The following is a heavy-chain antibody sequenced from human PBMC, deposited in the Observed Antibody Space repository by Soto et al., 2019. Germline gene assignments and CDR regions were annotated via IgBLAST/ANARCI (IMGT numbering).Heavy chain of an antibody. CDR2: IWYDGSNK. CDR3: ARDYDSSGYPRYYFDY. V-gene: IGHV3-33*01. D-gene: IGHD3-22*01. J-gene: IGHJ4*02. Sequence: QVQLVESGGGVVQPGRSLRLSCAASGFTFSRYGMHWVRQAPGKGLEWVAVIWYDGSNKYYADSVKGRFTISRDNSKNTLYRKMNRLRAEDTAVYYCARDYDSSGYPRYYFDYWGQGTLVTVSS. CDR1: GFTFSRYG.